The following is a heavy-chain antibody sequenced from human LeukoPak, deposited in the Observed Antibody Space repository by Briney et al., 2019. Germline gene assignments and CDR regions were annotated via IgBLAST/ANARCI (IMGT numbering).Heavy chain of an antibody. CDR1: GGTFSSYA. CDR3: ARERPPGDSSNWFLEGYFDI. J-gene: IGHJ4*02. CDR2: IIPIFGTA. V-gene: IGHV1-69*05. D-gene: IGHD6-13*01. Sequence: SVKVSCKASGGTFSSYAITWVRQAPGQGLEWMGRIIPIFGTANYAQKFQGRVTITTDESTSTAYMELSTLRSDDTAVYYCARERPPGDSSNWFLEGYFDIWGQGTLVTVSS.